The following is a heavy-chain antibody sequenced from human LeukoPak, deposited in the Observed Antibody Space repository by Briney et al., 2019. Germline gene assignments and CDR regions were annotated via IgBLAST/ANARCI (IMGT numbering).Heavy chain of an antibody. J-gene: IGHJ4*02. CDR1: GGSISSSSYY. D-gene: IGHD3-10*01. V-gene: IGHV4-39*07. CDR3: ARVGTGPRRMVADY. Sequence: SETLSLTCTVSGGSISSSSYYWSWIRQPPGKGLEWIGEINHSGSTNYNPSLKSRVTISVDTSKNQFSLKLSSVTAADTAVYYCARVGTGPRRMVADYWGQGTLVTVSS. CDR2: INHSGST.